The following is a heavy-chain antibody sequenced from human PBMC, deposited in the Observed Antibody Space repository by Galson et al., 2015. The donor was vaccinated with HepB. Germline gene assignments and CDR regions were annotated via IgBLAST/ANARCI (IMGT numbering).Heavy chain of an antibody. CDR1: GYTFTSYA. CDR3: ARAGLYCSGGSCYPVHFDY. D-gene: IGHD2-15*01. CDR2: INAGNGNT. V-gene: IGHV1-3*01. Sequence: SVKVSCKASGYTFTSYAMHWVRQAPGQRLEWMGWINAGNGNTKYSQKFQGRVTITRDTSASTAYMELSSLRSEDTAVYYCARAGLYCSGGSCYPVHFDYWGQGTLVTVSS. J-gene: IGHJ4*02.